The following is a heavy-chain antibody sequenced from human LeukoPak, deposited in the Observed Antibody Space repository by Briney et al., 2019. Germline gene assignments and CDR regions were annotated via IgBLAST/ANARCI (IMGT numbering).Heavy chain of an antibody. Sequence: GGSLRLSCAASGFTFSSYAMSWVRQAPGKGLEWVSAISGSGGSTYYADSVKGRFTISRDNSKNTLYLQMNSLRAEDTAVYYCAKEELPYYDFWSGYPNWFDPWGQGTLVTVSS. J-gene: IGHJ5*02. CDR1: GFTFSSYA. D-gene: IGHD3-3*01. CDR2: ISGSGGST. V-gene: IGHV3-23*01. CDR3: AKEELPYYDFWSGYPNWFDP.